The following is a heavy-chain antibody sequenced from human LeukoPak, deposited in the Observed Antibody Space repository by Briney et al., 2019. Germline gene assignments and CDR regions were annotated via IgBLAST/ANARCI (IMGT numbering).Heavy chain of an antibody. CDR2: ISGSSGST. V-gene: IGHV3-23*01. Sequence: GGSLRLSCAASGFTFSSYAMSWVRQAPGKGLEWVSGISGSSGSTYYAASVKGRFTISRDNSKNTLYLQMNSLRAEDTAVYYCAKDLGYCSSTSCYNPRSYFDYWGQGTLVTVSS. D-gene: IGHD2-2*02. J-gene: IGHJ4*02. CDR3: AKDLGYCSSTSCYNPRSYFDY. CDR1: GFTFSSYA.